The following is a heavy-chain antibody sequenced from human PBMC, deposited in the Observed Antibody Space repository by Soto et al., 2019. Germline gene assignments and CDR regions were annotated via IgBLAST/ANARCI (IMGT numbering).Heavy chain of an antibody. J-gene: IGHJ6*03. CDR1: GASSGTYY. D-gene: IGHD3-10*01. CDR3: AGLRGFYYYIAV. V-gene: IGHV4-34*01. CDR2: INDSGTA. Sequence: QVQLQQWGAGLLKPSETLSLTCAVHGASSGTYYWTWLRQPPGKGLEWIGEINDSGTANPSPSLKSRVIISVDTSKNQFSLRLNSVTAADTAVYYCAGLRGFYYYIAVWGKGTTVTVSS.